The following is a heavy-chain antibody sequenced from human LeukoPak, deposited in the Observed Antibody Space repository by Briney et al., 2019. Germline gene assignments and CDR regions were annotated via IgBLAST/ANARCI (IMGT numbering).Heavy chain of an antibody. D-gene: IGHD6-19*01. Sequence: PSETLPLTCSVSGGSISSSIYYWGWIRQPPGKGLEWIGSIYYTGSTHYNLSLKSRVTISIDTSQNQFSLRLSPVTAADTAVYYCARPDSSGWDDAFDIWGQGTMVTVSS. J-gene: IGHJ3*02. CDR3: ARPDSSGWDDAFDI. CDR1: GGSISSSIYY. CDR2: IYYTGST. V-gene: IGHV4-39*01.